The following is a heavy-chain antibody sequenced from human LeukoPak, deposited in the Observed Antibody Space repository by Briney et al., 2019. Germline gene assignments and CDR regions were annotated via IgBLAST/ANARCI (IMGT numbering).Heavy chain of an antibody. CDR1: GFTFSSYE. Sequence: GGSLRLSCAASGFTFSSYEMNWVRQAPGKGLEWVSYISSSGSTIYYADSVKGRFTISRDNAKNSLYLQMNSLRAEDTAVYYCARVSQQLTYFDYWGQGTLLTVSS. J-gene: IGHJ4*02. CDR2: ISSSGSTI. D-gene: IGHD6-13*01. V-gene: IGHV3-48*03. CDR3: ARVSQQLTYFDY.